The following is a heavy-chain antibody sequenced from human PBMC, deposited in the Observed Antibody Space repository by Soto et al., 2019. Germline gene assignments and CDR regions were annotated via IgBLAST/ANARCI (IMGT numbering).Heavy chain of an antibody. J-gene: IGHJ4*02. CDR3: AKGLWFGEYPLDY. Sequence: EVQLLESGGGLVQPGGSLRLSCAASGFTFSSYAMNWVRQAPGKGLEWVSGMSGSGGTTYYADSVKGRFTISRDNYKNTLYLQMNSMRAEEPAVYYCAKGLWFGEYPLDYWGQGTLVTVSS. CDR1: GFTFSSYA. D-gene: IGHD3-10*01. V-gene: IGHV3-23*01. CDR2: MSGSGGTT.